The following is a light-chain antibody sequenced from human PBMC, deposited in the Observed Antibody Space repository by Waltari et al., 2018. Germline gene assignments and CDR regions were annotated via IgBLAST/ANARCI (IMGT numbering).Light chain of an antibody. CDR3: QQFQSHLRT. CDR1: QSVLHSSNNKNY. V-gene: IGKV4-1*01. J-gene: IGKJ1*01. CDR2: WAS. Sequence: AVSLGERATITCKSSQSVLHSSNNKNYFAWYQQKPGQPPKLLIYWASTRKSGVPDRFSGSGSGTDFILTISSLQAEDVAVYYCQQFQSHLRTFGQGTKVEIK.